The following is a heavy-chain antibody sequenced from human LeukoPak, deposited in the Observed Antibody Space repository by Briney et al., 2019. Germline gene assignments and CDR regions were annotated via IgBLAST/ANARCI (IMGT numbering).Heavy chain of an antibody. CDR2: INPNSGNR. J-gene: IGHJ4*02. CDR1: GYTFTTLD. V-gene: IGHV1-8*03. CDR3: ASVSRWLQLQGGY. Sequence: ASVKVSCKASGYTFTTLDINWVRQATGQGLEWMGWINPNSGNRGYAQKFQGRVTITRDTSISTAYMELSSLRSEDTAVYYCASVSRWLQLQGGYWGQGTLVTVSS. D-gene: IGHD5-24*01.